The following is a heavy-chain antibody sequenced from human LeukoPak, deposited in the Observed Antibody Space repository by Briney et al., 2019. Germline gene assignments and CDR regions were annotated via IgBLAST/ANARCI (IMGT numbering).Heavy chain of an antibody. Sequence: SETLSLTCAVYGGSFSGYYWSWIRQPPGKGLEWIGEINHSGSTNYNPSLKSRVTISVDTSKNQFSLKLSSVTAADTAVYYCARGRKAYSSSWCGSWGQGTLVTASS. CDR2: INHSGST. D-gene: IGHD6-13*01. CDR1: GGSFSGYY. CDR3: ARGRKAYSSSWCGS. V-gene: IGHV4-34*01. J-gene: IGHJ5*02.